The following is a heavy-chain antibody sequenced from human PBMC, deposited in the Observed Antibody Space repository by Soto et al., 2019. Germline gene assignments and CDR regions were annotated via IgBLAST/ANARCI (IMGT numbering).Heavy chain of an antibody. CDR3: ASDVIAEDGTAG. Sequence: QVQLVQSAAEVKKPGSSVKVSCKASGGTFSSYAISWVRQAPGQGLEWMGGIIPIVGTANDAQKFQVRVTITADESTRTAYKELNSLRSEDTAVYYCASDVIAEDGTAGWGQGSLVTVSS. CDR2: IIPIVGTA. J-gene: IGHJ4*02. CDR1: GGTFSSYA. D-gene: IGHD6-13*01. V-gene: IGHV1-69*12.